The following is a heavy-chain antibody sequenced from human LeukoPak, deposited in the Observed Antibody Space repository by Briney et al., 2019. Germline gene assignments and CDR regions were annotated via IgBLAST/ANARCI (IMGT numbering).Heavy chain of an antibody. J-gene: IGHJ5*02. CDR1: GGSISSGSYY. Sequence: SETLSLTCTVSGGSISSGSYYWSWIRQPAGKGLEWIGRIYTRGSTNYNPSLKSRVTISVDTYKNQFSLKLSAVTAADTAVYYCARAYYYGSGSYYGEFDPWGQGTLVTVSS. CDR3: ARAYYYGSGSYYGEFDP. D-gene: IGHD3-10*01. CDR2: IYTRGST. V-gene: IGHV4-61*02.